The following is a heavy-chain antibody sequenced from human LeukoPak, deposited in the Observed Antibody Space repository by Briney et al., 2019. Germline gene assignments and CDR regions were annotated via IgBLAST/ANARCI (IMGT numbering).Heavy chain of an antibody. CDR2: IGGSGGST. V-gene: IGHV3-23*01. Sequence: GGSLRLSYAASGFTFRDYAMSWVRQTPGKGLEWVSVIGGSGGSTYYADSVKGRFTISRDDSKNTLYLQMNSLRAEDTAVYHCAKEGCTGTNCYINCWGQGTLVTVSS. D-gene: IGHD2-2*02. J-gene: IGHJ4*02. CDR1: GFTFRDYA. CDR3: AKEGCTGTNCYINC.